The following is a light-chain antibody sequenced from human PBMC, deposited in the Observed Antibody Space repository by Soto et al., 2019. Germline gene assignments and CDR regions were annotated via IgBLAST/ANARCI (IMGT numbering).Light chain of an antibody. J-gene: IGKJ1*01. CDR2: DAS. V-gene: IGKV1-5*01. CDR3: QQCNSYWT. CDR1: QSISSW. Sequence: DIQMTQSPSTLSASVGDRVTITCRASQSISSWLAWYQQKPGKAPKLLIYDASSLESGVPSRFSGGGSGTEFTLTISSLQPDDFATYYCQQCNSYWTFGQGTKVDIK.